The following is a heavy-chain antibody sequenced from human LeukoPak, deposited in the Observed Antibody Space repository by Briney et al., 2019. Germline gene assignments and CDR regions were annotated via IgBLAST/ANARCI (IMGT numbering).Heavy chain of an antibody. V-gene: IGHV3-21*01. CDR2: ISSSSSYI. CDR1: GFTFSGYS. D-gene: IGHD6-13*01. CDR3: ARKSGRYSSSWSVGMNY. Sequence: GGSLRLSCAASGFTFSGYSMNWVRQAPGKGLEWVSSISSSSSYIYYADSVKGRFTISRDNAKNSLYLQMNSLRAEDTAVYYCARKSGRYSSSWSVGMNYWRQGTLVTVSS. J-gene: IGHJ4*02.